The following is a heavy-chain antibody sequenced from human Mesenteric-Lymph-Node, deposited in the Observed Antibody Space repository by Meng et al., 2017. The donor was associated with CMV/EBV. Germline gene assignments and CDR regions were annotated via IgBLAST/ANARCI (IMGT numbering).Heavy chain of an antibody. CDR2: IYYSGST. CDR3: ASLGIAVAGR. V-gene: IGHV4-39*01. J-gene: IGHJ4*02. Sequence: SETLSLTCTVSGGSISSSSYYWSWIRQPPGKGLEWIGSIYYSGSTYYNPSLKSRVTISVDTSKNQFSLKLSSVTAADTAVYYCASLGIAVAGRWGQGTLVTVSS. D-gene: IGHD6-19*01. CDR1: GGSISSSSYY.